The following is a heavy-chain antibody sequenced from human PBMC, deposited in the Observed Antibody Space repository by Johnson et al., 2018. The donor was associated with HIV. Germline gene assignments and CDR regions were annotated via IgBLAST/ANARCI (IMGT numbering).Heavy chain of an antibody. CDR1: GFTFSSYA. J-gene: IGHJ3*02. V-gene: IGHV3-30-3*01. Sequence: QVQLVESGGGVVQPGRSLRLSCAASGFTFSSYAMHWVRQAPGKGLEWVAVISYDGTNKYYADSVKGRFTISRDNSKKTLYLQMSSLRIEDTAVYYCARDRSYYYEKDAFDIWGQGTMVTVSS. D-gene: IGHD3-22*01. CDR3: ARDRSYYYEKDAFDI. CDR2: ISYDGTNK.